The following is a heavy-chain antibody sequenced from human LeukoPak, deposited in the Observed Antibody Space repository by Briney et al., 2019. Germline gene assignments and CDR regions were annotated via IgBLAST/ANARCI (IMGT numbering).Heavy chain of an antibody. CDR1: GFTFSSYE. CDR3: ARGNWEQQPKYNYFYYMDV. J-gene: IGHJ6*03. D-gene: IGHD6-13*01. CDR2: VSSSGTTI. Sequence: GGSLRLSCAASGFTFSSYEMNWVRQAPGKGLEWISYVSSSGTTIYYADSVKGRFTISRDNAKNSLYLQLNSLRAEDTAVYYCARGNWEQQPKYNYFYYMDVWGKGTTVTISS. V-gene: IGHV3-48*03.